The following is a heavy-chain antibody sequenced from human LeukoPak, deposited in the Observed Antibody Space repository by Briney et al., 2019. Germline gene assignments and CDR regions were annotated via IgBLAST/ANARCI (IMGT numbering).Heavy chain of an antibody. V-gene: IGHV1-69*01. J-gene: IGHJ4*02. CDR3: ARQINSGSYPFDY. Sequence: GSSVKVSCTASGGTFSSYAISWVRQAPGQGLEWMGGIIPIFGTANYAQKFQGRVTITADESTSTAYMELSSLRSEDTAVYYCARQINSGSYPFDYWGQGTLVTVSS. CDR1: GGTFSSYA. CDR2: IIPIFGTA. D-gene: IGHD1-26*01.